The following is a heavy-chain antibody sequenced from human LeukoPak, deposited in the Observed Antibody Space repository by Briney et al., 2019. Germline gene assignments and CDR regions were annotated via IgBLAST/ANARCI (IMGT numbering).Heavy chain of an antibody. CDR3: AKEGTPQVSTWYDL. J-gene: IGHJ5*02. Sequence: PGGSLRLSCAASGVTLSPYGMRWVRQAPGKGLEWVAGISYEGGTQHYADSVKGRFIISRDNPRNTLYLQMNILITEDTAVYYCAKEGTPQVSTWYDLWGQGTQVIVSS. D-gene: IGHD3-10*01. CDR1: GVTLSPYG. V-gene: IGHV3-30*18. CDR2: ISYEGGTQ.